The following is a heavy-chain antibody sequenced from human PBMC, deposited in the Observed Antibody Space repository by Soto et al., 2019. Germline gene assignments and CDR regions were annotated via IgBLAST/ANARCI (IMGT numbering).Heavy chain of an antibody. Sequence: SETLSLTCTVSGGSISSSSYYWGWIRQPPGKGLEWIGSIYYSGSTYYNPSLKSRVTISVDTSKNQFSLKLSSVTAADTAVYYCARDFHDSSGYIPRYFDYWGQGTLVTVS. CDR3: ARDFHDSSGYIPRYFDY. CDR2: IYYSGST. D-gene: IGHD3-22*01. CDR1: GGSISSSSYY. J-gene: IGHJ4*02. V-gene: IGHV4-39*07.